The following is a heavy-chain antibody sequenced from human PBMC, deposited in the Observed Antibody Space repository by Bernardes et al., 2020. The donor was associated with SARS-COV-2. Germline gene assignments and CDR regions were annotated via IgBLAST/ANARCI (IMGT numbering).Heavy chain of an antibody. V-gene: IGHV4-34*01. CDR2: INHSGST. D-gene: IGHD6-19*01. J-gene: IGHJ4*02. Sequence: SETLSLTCAVYGGSFSGYYLSWIRQPPGKGLEWIGYINHSGSTNYNPSLKSRVTISVDTSKNQFSLKLSSVTAADTAVYYCARSCQWLVDFYCWGQGTLVTVSS. CDR3: ARSCQWLVDFYC. CDR1: GGSFSGYY.